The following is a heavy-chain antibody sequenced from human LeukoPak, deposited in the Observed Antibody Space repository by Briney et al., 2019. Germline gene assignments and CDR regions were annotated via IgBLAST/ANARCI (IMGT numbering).Heavy chain of an antibody. CDR2: VSDGGRT. Sequence: PSETLSLTCSVSGGSITSYYWSWIRQPPGKGLEWIGHVSDGGRTNYSPSLRSRVSISVDTSKNQFSLKLNSVTAAGTAVYFCARASTTFDDWGQGTLVTVSP. CDR3: ARASTTFDD. D-gene: IGHD1-14*01. J-gene: IGHJ4*02. V-gene: IGHV4-59*01. CDR1: GGSITSYY.